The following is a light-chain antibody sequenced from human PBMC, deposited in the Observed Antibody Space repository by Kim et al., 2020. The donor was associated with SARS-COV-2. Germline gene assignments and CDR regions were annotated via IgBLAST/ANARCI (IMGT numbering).Light chain of an antibody. CDR2: TAT. J-gene: IGKJ4*01. CDR3: QQYNTYPIT. Sequence: ASVGDRVTITCRASQGIRTNLAWYQHRPGKAPKRLIYTATSLQSGVPSRFSGSGSGTEFSLTISSLQPEDFGIYYCQQYNTYPITFGGGTKVDIK. V-gene: IGKV1-17*01. CDR1: QGIRTN.